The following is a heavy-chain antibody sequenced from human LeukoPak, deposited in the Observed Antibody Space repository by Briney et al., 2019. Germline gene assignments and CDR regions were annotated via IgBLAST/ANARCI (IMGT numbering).Heavy chain of an antibody. CDR2: ISAYNGNT. J-gene: IGHJ4*02. V-gene: IGHV1-18*01. CDR3: ARDLGDILTGYYRIDY. Sequence: ASVKVSCKASGYTFTSYGISWVRQAPGQGLEWMEWISAYNGNTNYAQKLQGRVTMTTDTSTSTAYMELRSLRSDDTAVYYCARDLGDILTGYYRIDYWGLGTLVTVSS. CDR1: GYTFTSYG. D-gene: IGHD3-9*01.